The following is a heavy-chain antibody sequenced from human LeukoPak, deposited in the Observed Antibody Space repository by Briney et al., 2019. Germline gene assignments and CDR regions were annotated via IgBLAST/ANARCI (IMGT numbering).Heavy chain of an antibody. V-gene: IGHV4-34*01. CDR2: INHSGST. J-gene: IGHJ4*02. CDR1: GGSFSGYY. D-gene: IGHD6-19*01. CDR3: ARGVRQWLAHGVDY. Sequence: SETLSLTCAVYGGSFSGYYWSWIRQPPGKGLEWIGEINHSGSTNYNPSLKSRVTISVDTSKNQFSLKLSSVTAADTAVYYCARGVRQWLAHGVDYWGQGTLVTVSP.